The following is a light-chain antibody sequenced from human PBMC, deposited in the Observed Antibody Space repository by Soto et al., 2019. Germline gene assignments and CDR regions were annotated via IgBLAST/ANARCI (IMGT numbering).Light chain of an antibody. CDR2: DAS. Sequence: EIVLTQSPATMSLSPGETATLSCRASQSVRSNYVDWFHQEPGQAPRLLIYDASNRATGIPARFSGSGSGTDFTLTISSLEPEDFAVYYCQQRSNWRITFGQGTRLE. V-gene: IGKV3-11*01. J-gene: IGKJ5*01. CDR1: QSVRSNY. CDR3: QQRSNWRIT.